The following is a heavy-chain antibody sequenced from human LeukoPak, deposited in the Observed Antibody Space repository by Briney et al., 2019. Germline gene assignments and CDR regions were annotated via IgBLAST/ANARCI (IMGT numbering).Heavy chain of an antibody. CDR3: ARWSDIVVVPAAIGPDFDY. CDR2: ISAYNGNT. Sequence: ASVKVSCKASGYTFTSYGISWVRQAPGQGLEWMGWISAYNGNTNYAQKLQGGVTMTTDTSTSTAYMELRSLRSDDTAVYYCARWSDIVVVPAAIGPDFDYWGQGTLVTVSS. J-gene: IGHJ4*02. CDR1: GYTFTSYG. D-gene: IGHD2-2*01. V-gene: IGHV1-18*04.